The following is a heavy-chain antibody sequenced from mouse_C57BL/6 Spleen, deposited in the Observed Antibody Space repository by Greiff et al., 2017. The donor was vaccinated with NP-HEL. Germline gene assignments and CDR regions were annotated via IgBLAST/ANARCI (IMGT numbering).Heavy chain of an antibody. Sequence: QVQLQQSGPELVKPGASVKISCKASGYAFSSSWMNWVKQRPGKGLEWIGRIYPGDGDTNYNGKFKGKATLTADKSSSTAYMQLSSLTSEDSAVYFCARSTVVAWRYAMDYWGQGTSVTVSS. CDR1: GYAFSSSW. CDR2: IYPGDGDT. D-gene: IGHD1-1*01. CDR3: ARSTVVAWRYAMDY. V-gene: IGHV1-82*01. J-gene: IGHJ4*01.